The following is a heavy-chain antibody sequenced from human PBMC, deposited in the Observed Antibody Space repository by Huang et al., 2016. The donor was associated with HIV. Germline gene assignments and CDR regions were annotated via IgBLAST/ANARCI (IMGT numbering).Heavy chain of an antibody. V-gene: IGHV3-74*01. CDR3: AKNPSITAVDSDYYYYYMDV. Sequence: EVQLVESGGGLVQPGGSLRLSCAASGFTFRNHWMHWVRQAPGEGREGVAIINREGRDKSHADSVKGRFTISRDNAQNTVHLHMNSLRAEDTAVYFCAKNPSITAVDSDYYYYYMDVWGKGTTVTVS. D-gene: IGHD6-13*01. CDR1: GFTFRNHW. J-gene: IGHJ6*03. CDR2: INREGRDK.